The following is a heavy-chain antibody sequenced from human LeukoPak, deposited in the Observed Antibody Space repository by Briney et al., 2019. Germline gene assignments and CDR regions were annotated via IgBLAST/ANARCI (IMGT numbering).Heavy chain of an antibody. J-gene: IGHJ4*02. D-gene: IGHD1-26*01. CDR3: ATARWDSGSYTDY. V-gene: IGHV3-23*01. Sequence: GGSLRLSCAASGLSFSSYAMIWVRQAPGKGLEWVSAISGSGSSTYYADSVKGRFTISRDNSKNTLYLQMNGLRAEDTALYYCATARWDSGSYTDYWGQGTLITVSS. CDR2: ISGSGSST. CDR1: GLSFSSYA.